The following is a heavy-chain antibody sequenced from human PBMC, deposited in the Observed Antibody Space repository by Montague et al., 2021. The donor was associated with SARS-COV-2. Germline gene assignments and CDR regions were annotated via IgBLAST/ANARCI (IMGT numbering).Heavy chain of an antibody. CDR3: ARHGRSSVIVNTPREAFDI. CDR2: IYFSGST. Sequence: SETLSLTCTVSGVSISSYYWSWIRQPPGKGLEWIGCIYFSGSTNYNPSLKSRVTISVDTSKNQFSLKLSSVTAADTAVYYCARHGRSSVIVNTPREAFDIWGQGTMVTVSS. CDR1: GVSISSYY. V-gene: IGHV4-59*08. D-gene: IGHD3-22*01. J-gene: IGHJ3*02.